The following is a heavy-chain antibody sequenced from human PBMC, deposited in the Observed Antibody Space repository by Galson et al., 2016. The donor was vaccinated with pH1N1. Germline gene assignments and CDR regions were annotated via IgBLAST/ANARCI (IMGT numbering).Heavy chain of an antibody. CDR2: ISNSGDST. Sequence: SLRLSCATSGFTFRTYAMHWVRQAPGKGLEYVSGISNSGDSTYYANSVKGRFTISRDSSKNTLYLQMGSLRPEDMAVYYCTREDYYHSSGFGYWGQGTLVTVSS. J-gene: IGHJ4*02. CDR3: TREDYYHSSGFGY. D-gene: IGHD3-22*01. V-gene: IGHV3-64*01. CDR1: GFTFRTYA.